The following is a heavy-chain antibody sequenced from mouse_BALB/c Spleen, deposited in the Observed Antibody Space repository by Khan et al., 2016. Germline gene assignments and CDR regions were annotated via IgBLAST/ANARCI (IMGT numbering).Heavy chain of an antibody. CDR2: ILPGSGKS. J-gene: IGHJ4*01. V-gene: IGHV1-9*01. Sequence: QVQLKESGAELMKPGASVKISCKSTGYTFSNYWIEWVKQRPGHGLEWIGDILPGSGKSNYNENLKGKATFTADTSSNTAYMQLSSLASEDSDFYYCAREWYSMDYWGQGTSVTVSS. CDR3: AREWYSMDY. CDR1: GYTFSNYW.